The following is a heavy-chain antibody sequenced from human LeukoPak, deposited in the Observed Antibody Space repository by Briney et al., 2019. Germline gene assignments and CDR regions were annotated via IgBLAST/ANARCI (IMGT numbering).Heavy chain of an antibody. J-gene: IGHJ6*03. D-gene: IGHD4-17*01. Sequence: PSETLSLTCTVSGGSISSYYWSWIRQPPGKGLEWIGYIYYSGSTNYNPSLKSRVTISVDTSKNQFSLKLSSVTAADTAVYYCARTTVTGDYYYYMDVWGKGTTVTVSS. CDR3: ARTTVTGDYYYYMDV. CDR1: GGSISSYY. CDR2: IYYSGST. V-gene: IGHV4-59*01.